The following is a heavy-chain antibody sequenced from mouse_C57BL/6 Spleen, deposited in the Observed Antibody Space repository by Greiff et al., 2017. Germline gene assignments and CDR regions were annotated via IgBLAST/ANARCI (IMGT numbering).Heavy chain of an antibody. V-gene: IGHV5-16*01. CDR1: GFTFSDYY. CDR3: ARVYDWYFDV. J-gene: IGHJ1*03. Sequence: EVKVEESEGGLVQPGSSMKLSCTASGFTFSDYYMAWVRQVPEKGLEWVANINYDGSSTYYLDSLKSRFIISRDNAKNILYLQMSSLKSEDTATYYCARVYDWYFDVWGTGTTVTVSS. D-gene: IGHD1-1*01. CDR2: INYDGSST.